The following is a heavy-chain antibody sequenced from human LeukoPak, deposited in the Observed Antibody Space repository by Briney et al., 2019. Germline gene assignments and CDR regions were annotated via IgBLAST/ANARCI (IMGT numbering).Heavy chain of an antibody. J-gene: IGHJ4*02. CDR2: IKRETDGGTK. Sequence: PGGSLRLSCAASGFRFNNAWMSWVRRAPAKGLEWGGRIKRETDGGTKDYAAPMKGRVAISRDDSENTLYLHMSTLTTEDTAVYYCTEGVGQCQHDYWGQGILATVSS. D-gene: IGHD2-2*01. CDR1: GFRFNNAW. V-gene: IGHV3-15*01. CDR3: TEGVGQCQHDY.